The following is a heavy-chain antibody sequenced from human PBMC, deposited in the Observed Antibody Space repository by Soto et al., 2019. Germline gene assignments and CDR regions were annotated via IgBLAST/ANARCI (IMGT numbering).Heavy chain of an antibody. D-gene: IGHD3-22*01. CDR2: INPSGGST. V-gene: IGHV1-46*01. CDR1: GYTFTSYY. CDR3: AKDRPTSYYYDSSGYYLGNYFDY. J-gene: IGHJ4*02. Sequence: ASVKVSCKASGYTFTSYYLHWVRQAPGQGLEWMGIINPSGGSTTYAQKFQGRVTMTRDTSTSTVYMGLSSLRAEDTAVYYCAKDRPTSYYYDSSGYYLGNYFDYWGQGTLVTVSS.